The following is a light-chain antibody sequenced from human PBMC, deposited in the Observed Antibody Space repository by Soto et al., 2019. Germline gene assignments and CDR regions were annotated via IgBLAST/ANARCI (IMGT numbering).Light chain of an antibody. CDR3: SSYTTSSTSACV. CDR1: SSDAGGYNY. CDR2: AVR. V-gene: IGLV2-14*01. Sequence: QSALTQPASVSGSPGQSITISCTGTSSDAGGYNYVSWYQQHPGKAPKLMIYAVRNRPSGVSNRFSGSQSGNTASLTISGLQAEDEADYYCSSYTTSSTSACVFGGGTKLTVL. J-gene: IGLJ3*02.